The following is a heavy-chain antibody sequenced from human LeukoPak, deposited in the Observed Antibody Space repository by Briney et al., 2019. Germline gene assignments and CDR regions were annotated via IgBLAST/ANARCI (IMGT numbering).Heavy chain of an antibody. CDR2: ISGSGGST. D-gene: IGHD3-22*01. V-gene: IGHV3-23*01. CDR3: ANPFADYYDSSGYPPYFDY. J-gene: IGHJ4*02. CDR1: GFTFSSYA. Sequence: PGGSLRLSCAASGFTFSSYAMSWVRQAPGKGLEWVSAISGSGGSTYYADSVKGRFTISRDNSKNTLYLQMNSLRAEDTAVYYCANPFADYYDSSGYPPYFDYWGQGTLVTVSS.